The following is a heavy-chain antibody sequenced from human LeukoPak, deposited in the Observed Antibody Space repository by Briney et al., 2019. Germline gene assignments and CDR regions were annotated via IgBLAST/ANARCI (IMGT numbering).Heavy chain of an antibody. Sequence: GRSLRLSCAASGFSFSSYNMHWVRQAPGKGLEWVAVISYDGSNKYYADSVKGRFTISRDNSKNTLYLQMNSLRAEDTAVYYCARDSAFLSGIAATGTLDYWGQGTLVTVSS. V-gene: IGHV3-30-3*01. D-gene: IGHD6-13*01. CDR2: ISYDGSNK. CDR1: GFSFSSYN. CDR3: ARDSAFLSGIAATGTLDY. J-gene: IGHJ4*02.